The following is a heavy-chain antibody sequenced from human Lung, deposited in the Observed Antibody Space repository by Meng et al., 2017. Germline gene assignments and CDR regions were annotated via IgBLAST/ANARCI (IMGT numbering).Heavy chain of an antibody. CDR1: GYTFTKYY. D-gene: IGHD3-10*01. CDR3: AAYGSGREAFFDN. V-gene: IGHV1-46*01. J-gene: IGHJ4*02. CDR2: IDPSGGGT. Sequence: QVQLVQSGAEVKRPGASVNISCRASGYTFTKYYVHWMRQAPGQGLEWMGVIDPSGGGTTYEQKFQGRVTMTRDTSTSTVYTGLSGLRSEDTAVYYCAAYGSGREAFFDNWGQGTLVTVSS.